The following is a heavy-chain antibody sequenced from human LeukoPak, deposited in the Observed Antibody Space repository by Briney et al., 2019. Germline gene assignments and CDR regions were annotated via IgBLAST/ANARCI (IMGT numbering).Heavy chain of an antibody. J-gene: IGHJ4*02. CDR3: ARDGYNYGDNYFDY. Sequence: GSSVKVSCKASGGTFSSYAISRVRQAPGQGLEWMGRIIPILGIANYAQKFQGRVTITADKSTSTAYMELSSLRSEDTAVYYCARDGYNYGDNYFDYWGQGTLVTVSS. V-gene: IGHV1-69*04. D-gene: IGHD5-24*01. CDR2: IIPILGIA. CDR1: GGTFSSYA.